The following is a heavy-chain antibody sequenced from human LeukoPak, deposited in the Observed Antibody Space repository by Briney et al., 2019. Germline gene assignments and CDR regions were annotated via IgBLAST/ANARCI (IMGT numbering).Heavy chain of an antibody. Sequence: PGRSLRLSCAASGFTFSNYGMHWVRQAPGKGLEWVAVIWYEGSYKYYADSVKGRFTISRDNSKNTLYLQMNSLRAEDTAVYYCARVRMVYAIDDAFDIWGQGTMVTVSS. D-gene: IGHD2-8*01. CDR3: ARVRMVYAIDDAFDI. CDR1: GFTFSNYG. J-gene: IGHJ3*02. CDR2: IWYEGSYK. V-gene: IGHV3-33*01.